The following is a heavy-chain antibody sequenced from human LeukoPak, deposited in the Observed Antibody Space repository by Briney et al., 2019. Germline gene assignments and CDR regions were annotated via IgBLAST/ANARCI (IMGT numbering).Heavy chain of an antibody. CDR3: ARIAAAGTSRGDAFDI. CDR2: SSSSSSYI. V-gene: IGHV3-21*01. Sequence: GGPLRLSCAASGFTFSSYSMNLVRQAPGKGLEWVSSSSSSSSYIYYADSVKGRFTISRDNAKNSLYLQMNSLRAEDTAVYYCARIAAAGTSRGDAFDIWGQGTMVTVSS. J-gene: IGHJ3*02. CDR1: GFTFSSYS. D-gene: IGHD6-13*01.